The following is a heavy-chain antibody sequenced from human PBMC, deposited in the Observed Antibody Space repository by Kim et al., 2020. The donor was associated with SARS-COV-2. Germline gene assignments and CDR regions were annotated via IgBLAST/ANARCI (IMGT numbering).Heavy chain of an antibody. Sequence: YADSAGGRFTISRDNAKNTVYLQMSSLRAEDTAVYYCARGSGSYGFDYWGQGILVTVSS. D-gene: IGHD1-26*01. CDR3: ARGSGSYGFDY. J-gene: IGHJ4*02. V-gene: IGHV3-74*01.